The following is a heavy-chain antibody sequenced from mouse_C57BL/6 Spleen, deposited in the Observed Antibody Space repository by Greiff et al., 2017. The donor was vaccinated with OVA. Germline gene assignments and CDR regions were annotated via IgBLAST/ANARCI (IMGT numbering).Heavy chain of an antibody. V-gene: IGHV1-15*01. CDR3: TREGITTVRFDY. CDR1: GYTFTDYE. Sequence: QVQLKESGAELVRPGASVTLSCKASGYTFTDYEMHWVKQTPVHGLEWIGAIDPETGGTAYNQKFKGKAILTADKSSSTAYMELRSLTSEDSAVYYCTREGITTVRFDYWGQGTTLTVSS. CDR2: IDPETGGT. D-gene: IGHD1-1*01. J-gene: IGHJ2*01.